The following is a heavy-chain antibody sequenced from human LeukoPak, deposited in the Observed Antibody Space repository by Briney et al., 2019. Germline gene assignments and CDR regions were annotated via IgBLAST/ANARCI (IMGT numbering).Heavy chain of an antibody. CDR1: GYTFTGYY. CDR3: ARNERGSGWYGVYYYYMDV. V-gene: IGHV1-2*02. CDR2: INPNSGGT. J-gene: IGHJ6*03. Sequence: ASVKVSCKASGYTFTGYYMHWVRQAPGQGLEWMGWINPNSGGTNYAQKFQGRVTMTRDTSISTAYMELSRLRSDDTAAYYCARNERGSGWYGVYYYYMDVWGKGTTVTVSS. D-gene: IGHD6-19*01.